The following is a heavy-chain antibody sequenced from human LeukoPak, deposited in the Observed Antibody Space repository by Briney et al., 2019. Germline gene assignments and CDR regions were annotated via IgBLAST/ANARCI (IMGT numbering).Heavy chain of an antibody. D-gene: IGHD1-26*01. Sequence: AGSLRLSCAISGFSFSDHYMDWVRQAPGKGLEWVARSRNEANRYTTDYAASVKGRFTISRVESDNSLHLQMKSLTTEDTAVYYCARELTGSYIYFYGIDVWGQGTTVTVSS. V-gene: IGHV3-72*01. J-gene: IGHJ6*02. CDR2: SRNEANRYTT. CDR1: GFSFSDHY. CDR3: ARELTGSYIYFYGIDV.